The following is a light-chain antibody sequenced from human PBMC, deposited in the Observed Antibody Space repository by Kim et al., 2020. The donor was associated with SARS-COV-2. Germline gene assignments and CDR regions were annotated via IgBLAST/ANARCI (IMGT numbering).Light chain of an antibody. CDR2: GNS. Sequence: RGTISGTGSSANIGAGYDVHWYQQLPGTAPKLLIYGNSNRPSGVPDRFSGSKSGTSASLAITGLQAEDEADYYCQSYDSSLSVVVFGGGTQLTVL. CDR1: SANIGAGYD. V-gene: IGLV1-40*01. CDR3: QSYDSSLSVVV. J-gene: IGLJ2*01.